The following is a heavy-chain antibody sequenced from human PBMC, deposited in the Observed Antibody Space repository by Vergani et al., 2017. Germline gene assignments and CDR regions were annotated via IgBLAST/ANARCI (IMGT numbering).Heavy chain of an antibody. CDR3: ARDDDYGSGRRDTPYYYGMDV. Sequence: QVQLVQSGAEVKKPGASVKVSCKASGYTFTSYGISWVRQAPGQGLEWMGWISAYNGNTNYAQKLQGRVTMPTDTSTSTAYMELRSLRSDDTAVYYCARDDDYGSGRRDTPYYYGMDVWGQGTTVTVSS. CDR2: ISAYNGNT. J-gene: IGHJ6*02. V-gene: IGHV1-18*01. CDR1: GYTFTSYG. D-gene: IGHD3-10*01.